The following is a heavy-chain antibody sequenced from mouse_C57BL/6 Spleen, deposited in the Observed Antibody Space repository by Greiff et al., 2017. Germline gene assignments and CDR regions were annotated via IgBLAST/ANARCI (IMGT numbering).Heavy chain of an antibody. CDR3: AKDYYGSSYYWYFDV. J-gene: IGHJ1*03. D-gene: IGHD1-1*01. CDR1: GYAFSSYW. CDR2: IYPGDGDT. Sequence: QVQLQQSGAELVKPGASVKISCKASGYAFSSYWMNWVKQRPGKGLEWIGQIYPGDGDTNYNGKFKGKATLTADKSSSTAYMQLSSLTSEDSAVYFCAKDYYGSSYYWYFDVWGTGTTVTVSS. V-gene: IGHV1-80*01.